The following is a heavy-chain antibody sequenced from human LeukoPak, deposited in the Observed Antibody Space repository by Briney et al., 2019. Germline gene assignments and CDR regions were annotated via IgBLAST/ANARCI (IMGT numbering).Heavy chain of an antibody. V-gene: IGHV3-15*01. CDR1: GFTFSNAW. D-gene: IGHD7-27*01. Sequence: GGSLRLSCAASGFTFSNAWMSWVRQAPGKGLEWVGRIKSKTDGGTTDYAAPVKGRFTISRDDSKNTLYLQMNSLKTEDTAVYYCTTRILGYPDWGSGNRWYFDLWGRGTLVTVSS. CDR2: IKSKTDGGTT. J-gene: IGHJ2*01. CDR3: TTRILGYPDWGSGNRWYFDL.